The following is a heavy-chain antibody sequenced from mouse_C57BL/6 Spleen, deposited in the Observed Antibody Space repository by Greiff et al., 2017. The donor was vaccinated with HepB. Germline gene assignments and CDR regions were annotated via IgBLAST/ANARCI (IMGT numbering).Heavy chain of an antibody. D-gene: IGHD1-1*01. J-gene: IGHJ2*01. CDR3: TRVDFIFPFDY. Sequence: QVQLKESGAELVRPGASVTLSCKASGYTFTDYEMHWVKQTPVHGLEWIGAIDPETGGTAYNQKFKGKAILTADKSSSTAYMELRSLTSEDSAVYYCTRVDFIFPFDYWGQGTTLTVSS. V-gene: IGHV1-15*01. CDR1: GYTFTDYE. CDR2: IDPETGGT.